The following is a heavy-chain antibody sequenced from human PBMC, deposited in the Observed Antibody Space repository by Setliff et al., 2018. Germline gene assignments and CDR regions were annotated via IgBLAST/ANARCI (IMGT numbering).Heavy chain of an antibody. V-gene: IGHV4-61*09. D-gene: IGHD6-19*01. J-gene: IGHJ6*03. Sequence: SETLSLTCTVSGDSISSRRNYWGWFRQPAGKELEWIGQIYTSWSTNYNPSLKGRVTISVDASKNQLSLNLRSVTAADTAVYYCARAISGWYSAHYYYMDVWGKGTTVTVSS. CDR3: ARAISGWYSAHYYYMDV. CDR1: GDSISSRRNY. CDR2: IYTSWST.